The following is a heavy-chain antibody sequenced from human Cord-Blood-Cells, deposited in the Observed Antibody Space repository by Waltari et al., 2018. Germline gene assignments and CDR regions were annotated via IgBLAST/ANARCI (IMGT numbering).Heavy chain of an antibody. Sequence: QVQLVQSGAEVKKPGASVKVSCKASGYTFTSYDITWVRQATGQGLEWMGWVDPNSGNTGYAQKYQGRVTRTRNTSISTAYMELSSLRSEDTAVYYCAVLSYSSSDYWGQETLVTVSS. J-gene: IGHJ4*02. CDR1: GYTFTSYD. CDR3: AVLSYSSSDY. V-gene: IGHV1-8*01. CDR2: VDPNSGNT. D-gene: IGHD6-6*01.